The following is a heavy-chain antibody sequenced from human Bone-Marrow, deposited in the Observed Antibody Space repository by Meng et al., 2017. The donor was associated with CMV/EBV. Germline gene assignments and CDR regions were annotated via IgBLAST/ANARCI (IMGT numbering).Heavy chain of an antibody. J-gene: IGHJ6*01. CDR3: ARLYCSSTSCYTRGNYYYYYGMDV. CDR1: GGTFSSYA. V-gene: IGHV1-69*10. Sequence: SVKVSCKASGGTFSSYAISWVRQAPGQGLEWMGGIIPILGIANYAQKFQGRVTITADKSTSTAYMELSSLRSEDTAVYYCARLYCSSTSCYTRGNYYYYYGMDVWGQGTTVTLYS. CDR2: IIPILGIA. D-gene: IGHD2-2*02.